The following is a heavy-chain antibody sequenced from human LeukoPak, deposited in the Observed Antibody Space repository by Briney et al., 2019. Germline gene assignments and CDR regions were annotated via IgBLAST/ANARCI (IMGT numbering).Heavy chain of an antibody. CDR2: MNPNSGNT. CDR1: GYTFTSYD. Sequence: ASVKVSCKASGYTFTSYDINWVRQATGQGLEWMGWMNPNSGNTGYAQKFQGRVTITADESTSTAYMELSSLRSEDTAVYYCARDRGDYYYGMDVWGQGTTVTVSS. CDR3: ARDRGDYYYGMDV. V-gene: IGHV1-8*01. J-gene: IGHJ6*02.